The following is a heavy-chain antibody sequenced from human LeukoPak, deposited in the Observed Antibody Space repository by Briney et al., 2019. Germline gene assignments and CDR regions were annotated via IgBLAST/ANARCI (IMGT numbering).Heavy chain of an antibody. CDR3: ARAAIAVAGYWYFDL. J-gene: IGHJ2*01. CDR1: GGSISSSNW. CDR2: IYYSGST. V-gene: IGHV4-4*02. D-gene: IGHD6-19*01. Sequence: SGTLSLTCAVSGGSISSSNWWSWVRQPPGKGLEWIGSIYYSGSTYYNPSLKSRVTISVDTSKNQFSLKLSSVTAADTAVYYCARAAIAVAGYWYFDLWGRGTLVTVSS.